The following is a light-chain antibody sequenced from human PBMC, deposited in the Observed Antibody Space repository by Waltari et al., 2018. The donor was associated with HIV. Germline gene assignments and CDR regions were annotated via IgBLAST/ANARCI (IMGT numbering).Light chain of an antibody. Sequence: SYELTQPPSVSVSPGQTARITCSGDALPKQYAYWYQQKPGQAPVLVIYKDSERPSGTPERVSGSSSGTTVTLTISGVQAEDEADYYCQSADSSGTYVFGTGTKVTVL. J-gene: IGLJ1*01. CDR3: QSADSSGTYV. V-gene: IGLV3-25*03. CDR2: KDS. CDR1: ALPKQY.